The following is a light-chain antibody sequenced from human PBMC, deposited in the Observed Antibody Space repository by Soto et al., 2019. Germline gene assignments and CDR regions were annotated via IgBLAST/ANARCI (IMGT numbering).Light chain of an antibody. CDR2: SAS. V-gene: IGKV1-27*01. Sequence: DVQMTQSPSSLSASVGDRVTITCRASQGISSFLAWYQQIPGKVPKFLIYSASTLQSGVPSRFSGSGSGTDFTLTISSLQPEDVAIYYCQKYNSGPLTFGGGTKVEIK. CDR1: QGISSF. CDR3: QKYNSGPLT. J-gene: IGKJ4*01.